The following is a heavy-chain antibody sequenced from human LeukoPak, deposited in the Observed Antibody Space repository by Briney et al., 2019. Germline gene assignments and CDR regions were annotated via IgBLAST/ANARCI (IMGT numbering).Heavy chain of an antibody. CDR2: IYYSGST. CDR3: ARYGKGGGPFDY. CDR1: GGSISNYY. D-gene: IGHD1-14*01. V-gene: IGHV4-59*01. J-gene: IGHJ4*02. Sequence: PSETLSLTCTVSGGSISNYYWSWIRQPPGKGLEWIGYIYYSGSTNYNPSLSSRVTISVDTSKNQFSLKLSSVTAADTAVYYCARYGKGGGPFDYWGQGTLVTVSS.